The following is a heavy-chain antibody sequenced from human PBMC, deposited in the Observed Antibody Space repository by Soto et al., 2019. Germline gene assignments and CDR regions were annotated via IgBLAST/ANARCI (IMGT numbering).Heavy chain of an antibody. V-gene: IGHV3-23*01. D-gene: IGHD2-15*01. CDR1: GFTFSIYA. J-gene: IGHJ4*02. CDR3: VKSDRKDF. Sequence: EVQLLESGGGLVQPGGSLRLSCAASGFTFSIYAMSWVRQAPGKGLEWVSAISPSGGDTYYAESVTGRFTISRDNSRDTLYLQMNSLRADDTAVYYCVKSDRKDFWGQGTLVTVSS. CDR2: ISPSGGDT.